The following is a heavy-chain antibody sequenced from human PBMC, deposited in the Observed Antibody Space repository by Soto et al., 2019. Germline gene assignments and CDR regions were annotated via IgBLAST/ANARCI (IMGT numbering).Heavy chain of an antibody. CDR2: ISGSSGGI. CDR3: TRWRRLCSGTTSCFCFYAMEV. CDR1: GFSFCGYA. Sequence: EEHLLESGGGVVQPGGSLRLSCAASGFSFCGYAMSWFRQAPGKGLEWVSTISGSSGGIYYEDSVRGRFTISRDNSKNNLSLQVGRLRAEDTAVYYCTRWRRLCSGTTSCFCFYAMEVWGQGTTVTVYS. V-gene: IGHV3-23*01. J-gene: IGHJ6*02. D-gene: IGHD2-2*01.